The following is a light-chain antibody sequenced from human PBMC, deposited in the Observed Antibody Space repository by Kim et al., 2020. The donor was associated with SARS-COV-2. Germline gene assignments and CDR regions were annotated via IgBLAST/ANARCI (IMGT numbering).Light chain of an antibody. CDR1: SGHSRNA. V-gene: IGLV4-69*01. J-gene: IGLJ3*02. CDR2: LNSDGSH. CDR3: QTWGTGPWV. Sequence: ASVKLTCTLSSGHSRNASAWHQQQPEKGPRYLMKLNSDGSHKRGDGIPDRFSGSSSGAERYLTISSLQSEDEADYYCQTWGTGPWVFGGGTQLTVL.